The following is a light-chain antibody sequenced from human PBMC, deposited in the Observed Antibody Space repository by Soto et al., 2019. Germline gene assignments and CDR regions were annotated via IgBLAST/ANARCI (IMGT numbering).Light chain of an antibody. CDR2: GAS. Sequence: EIVLTQSPATLSLSPGERATLSCRASQTVDNNYFAWYQQKPGQAPRLLIYGASSRATGIPDRFSGSGSGTDFTLTISRLEPEDFALYYCQHYDSTPFTFGGGTKVEIK. CDR1: QTVDNNY. CDR3: QHYDSTPFT. J-gene: IGKJ4*01. V-gene: IGKV3-20*01.